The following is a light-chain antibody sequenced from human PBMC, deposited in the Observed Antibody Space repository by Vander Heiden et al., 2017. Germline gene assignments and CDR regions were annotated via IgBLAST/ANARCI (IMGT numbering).Light chain of an antibody. CDR3: MQALQTPLT. J-gene: IGKJ4*01. Sequence: DIVMTQSPLSLPVTPGEPASISCRSSQSLLHSNGFNYLDWYLQKPGQSPQLLIYLCSNRASGVPERISGSGSGTDFTLKISRVEAEDVGVYYCMQALQTPLTFGGGTKVEIK. V-gene: IGKV2-28*01. CDR1: QSLLHSNGFNY. CDR2: LCS.